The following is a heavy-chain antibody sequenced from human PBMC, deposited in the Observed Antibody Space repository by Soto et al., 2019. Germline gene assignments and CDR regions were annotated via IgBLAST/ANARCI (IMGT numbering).Heavy chain of an antibody. J-gene: IGHJ3*02. D-gene: IGHD2-15*01. CDR1: GGSISSGGYY. Sequence: QVQLQESGPGLVKPSQTLSLTCTVSGGSISSGGYYWSWIRQHPGKGLEWIGYIYYSGSTYYNQSLKSRVTISVESSKNHFSLKLSSVTAADTAVYYCARTWGGYCSGGSCDVASDIWGQGRMVTVSS. CDR3: ARTWGGYCSGGSCDVASDI. CDR2: IYYSGST. V-gene: IGHV4-31*03.